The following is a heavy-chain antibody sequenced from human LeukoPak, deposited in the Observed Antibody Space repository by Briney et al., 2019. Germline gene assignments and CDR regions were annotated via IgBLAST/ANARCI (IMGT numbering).Heavy chain of an antibody. CDR2: IYYSGST. Sequence: SETLSLTCTVSGGSISNYYWSWIRQPPGKGLEWIGYIYYSGSTYYNPSLRSRVTISVDTSKNQFSLNLNSVTAADTAVYYCARQTYDGYFDYWGQGTLVTVSS. J-gene: IGHJ4*02. D-gene: IGHD3-3*01. CDR3: ARQTYDGYFDY. CDR1: GGSISNYY. V-gene: IGHV4-59*08.